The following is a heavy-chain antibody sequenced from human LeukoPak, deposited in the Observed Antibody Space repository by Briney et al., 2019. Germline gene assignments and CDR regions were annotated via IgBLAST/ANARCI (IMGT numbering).Heavy chain of an antibody. CDR3: ARDLRFFGVVIISGMVDAFDI. Sequence: ASVKVSCKASGYTFTSYGISWVRQAPGQGLEWMGWISAYNGNTNYAQKLQGRVTMTTDTSTSTAYMELRSLRSDDTAVYYCARDLRFFGVVIISGMVDAFDIWGQGTMVTVSS. J-gene: IGHJ3*02. CDR1: GYTFTSYG. V-gene: IGHV1-18*01. CDR2: ISAYNGNT. D-gene: IGHD3-3*01.